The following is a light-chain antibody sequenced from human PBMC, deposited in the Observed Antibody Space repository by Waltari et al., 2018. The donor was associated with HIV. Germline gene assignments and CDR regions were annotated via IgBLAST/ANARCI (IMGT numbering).Light chain of an antibody. V-gene: IGLV1-47*01. J-gene: IGLJ3*02. Sequence: QSVLTQPPSASGTPGQRVHITCSGSSANVGNTVYWYQQLPGTAPKVLIYRDNQRPSGVPDRFSGSRSGTSASLDVSGLRSEDEANYFCAAWDDILSGWVFGGGTKLTVL. CDR3: AAWDDILSGWV. CDR1: SANVGNT. CDR2: RDN.